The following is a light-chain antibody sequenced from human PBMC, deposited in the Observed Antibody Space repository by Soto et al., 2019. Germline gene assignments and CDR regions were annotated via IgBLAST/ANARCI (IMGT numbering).Light chain of an antibody. J-gene: IGKJ1*01. CDR1: QSISRY. CDR3: QQYGSSPPT. V-gene: IGKV3-20*01. CDR2: GAS. Sequence: IVLTQSPGTLSLSPGERTTLSCRASQSISRYLAWYQQKPGQGPRPHIYGASSRATGTPDRFSGSGSGTDFTLTINRLEPEDFALYYCQQYGSSPPTFGQGTKVDIK.